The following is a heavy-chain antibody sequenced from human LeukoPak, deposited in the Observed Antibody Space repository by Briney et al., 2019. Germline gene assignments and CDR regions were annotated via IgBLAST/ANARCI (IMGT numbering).Heavy chain of an antibody. Sequence: PGGSLRLSCAASGFTFSSYGMHWVRQAPGKGLEWVAFIRYDGSNKYYADSVKGRFTISRDNAKNSLYLQMNSLRAEDTALYYCARALGGSSTSFPNDYWGQGTLVTVSS. D-gene: IGHD2-2*01. J-gene: IGHJ4*02. CDR2: IRYDGSNK. CDR3: ARALGGSSTSFPNDY. CDR1: GFTFSSYG. V-gene: IGHV3-30*02.